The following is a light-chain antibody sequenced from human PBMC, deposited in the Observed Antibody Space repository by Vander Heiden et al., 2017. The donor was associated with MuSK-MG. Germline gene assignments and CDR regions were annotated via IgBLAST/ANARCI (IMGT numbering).Light chain of an antibody. J-gene: IGLJ2*01. V-gene: IGLV3-9*01. CDR2: RDN. CDR1: NIGSKN. Sequence: SYDLLHPLPVSVALGQTARITCGGNNIGSKNVHWYQQKPGQAPVLVIYRDNNRPSGIPERFSGSNSGNTATLTISRAQVGDEADYYCQVWDSRTAVFGGGTKLTVL. CDR3: QVWDSRTAV.